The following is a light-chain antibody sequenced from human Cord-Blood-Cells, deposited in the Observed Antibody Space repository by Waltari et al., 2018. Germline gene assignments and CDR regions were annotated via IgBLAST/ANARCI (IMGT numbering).Light chain of an antibody. CDR2: GAS. Sequence: EIVMTQSPATLSVSPGERATLSCRASQSVSSNLAWYQQKPGQAPRRLIYGASTRATGIPSRFSGSGSGTEFTLTISRLQSEDFAVYYCQQYNNWAWTFGQGTKVEIK. CDR3: QQYNNWAWT. J-gene: IGKJ1*01. CDR1: QSVSSN. V-gene: IGKV3-15*01.